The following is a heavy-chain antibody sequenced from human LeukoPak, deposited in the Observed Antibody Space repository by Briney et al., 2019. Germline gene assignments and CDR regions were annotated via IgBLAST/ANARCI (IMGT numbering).Heavy chain of an antibody. J-gene: IGHJ4*02. V-gene: IGHV4-4*07. CDR1: GGSISSYY. Sequence: SETLSLTCTVSGGSISSYYWTWTRQPAGKGLEWIGRIYSSGSTNYNPSLKSRVTMSVDASRNQFSLKLSSVTAADTAVYYCAREVYCGGDCGRRSFDYWGQGTLVTVSS. D-gene: IGHD2-21*02. CDR2: IYSSGST. CDR3: AREVYCGGDCGRRSFDY.